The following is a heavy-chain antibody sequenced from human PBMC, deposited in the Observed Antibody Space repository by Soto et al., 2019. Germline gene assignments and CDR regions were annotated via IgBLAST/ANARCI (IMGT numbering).Heavy chain of an antibody. J-gene: IGHJ5*02. CDR3: ARGSGYSSGWNWFDP. V-gene: IGHV1-2*04. D-gene: IGHD6-19*01. CDR1: GYTFTSYY. Sequence: ASVKVSCKASGYTFTSYYMHWVRQAPGQGLEWMGWINPNSGGTNYAQKFQGWVTMTRDTSISTAYMELSRLRSDDTAVYYCARGSGYSSGWNWFDPWGQGTLVTVS. CDR2: INPNSGGT.